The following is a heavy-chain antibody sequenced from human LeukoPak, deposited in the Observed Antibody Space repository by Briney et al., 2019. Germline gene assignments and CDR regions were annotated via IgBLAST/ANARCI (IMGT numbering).Heavy chain of an antibody. Sequence: GSLRLSCAASGFTFSRYAMNWVRQAPGRGLEWVSGLSGRGENTYYADSLKGRFTISRDNSKNTLYLQMNSLRAEDTAVYYCAKEGKKVGSTYDFDYWGQGTLVTVSS. J-gene: IGHJ4*02. V-gene: IGHV3-23*01. CDR2: LSGRGENT. CDR3: AKEGKKVGSTYDFDY. D-gene: IGHD1-26*01. CDR1: GFTFSRYA.